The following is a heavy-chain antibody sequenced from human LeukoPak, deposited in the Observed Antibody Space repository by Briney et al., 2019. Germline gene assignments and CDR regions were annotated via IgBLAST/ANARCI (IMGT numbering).Heavy chain of an antibody. CDR2: IYYSRST. J-gene: IGHJ6*03. CDR1: GGSISSSSYY. Sequence: SETLSLTCTVSGGSISSSSYYWGWIRQPPGKGLEWIGSIYYSRSTYYNPSLKSRVTISVDTSKNQFSLKLSSVTAADTAVYYCARGAAAGYYYMDVWGKGTTVTVSS. CDR3: ARGAAAGYYYMDV. D-gene: IGHD6-13*01. V-gene: IGHV4-39*07.